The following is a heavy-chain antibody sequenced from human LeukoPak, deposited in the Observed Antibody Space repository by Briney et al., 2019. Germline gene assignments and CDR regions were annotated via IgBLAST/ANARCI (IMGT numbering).Heavy chain of an antibody. J-gene: IGHJ4*02. D-gene: IGHD3-9*01. CDR3: ARVSLLALWF. V-gene: IGHV3-48*03. Sequence: GGSLRLSCVASGFTFSSFEMNWVRQAPGKGLEWVSYISSSGTTIYYADSVKGRFTVSRDNAKNSLYLQMNSLRAEDTTVYYCARVSLLALWFWGQGTVVTVSS. CDR2: ISSSGTTI. CDR1: GFTFSSFE.